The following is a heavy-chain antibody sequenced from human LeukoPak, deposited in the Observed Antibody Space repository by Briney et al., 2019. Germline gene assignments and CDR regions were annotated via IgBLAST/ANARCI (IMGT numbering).Heavy chain of an antibody. CDR1: GFTFSSYA. CDR3: AKDDLEGGRYFVWLFPIADC. Sequence: PGGSLRLSCAASGFTFSSYAMSWVRQAPGKGLEWVSAISGSGGSTYYADSVKGRFTISRDNSKNTLYLQMNSLRAEDTAVYYCAKDDLEGGRYFVWLFPIADCWGQGTLVTVSS. D-gene: IGHD3-9*01. J-gene: IGHJ4*02. V-gene: IGHV3-23*01. CDR2: ISGSGGST.